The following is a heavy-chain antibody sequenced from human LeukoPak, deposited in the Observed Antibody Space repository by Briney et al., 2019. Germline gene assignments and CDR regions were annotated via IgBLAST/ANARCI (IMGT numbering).Heavy chain of an antibody. CDR3: ARGRAGNYYNHNDY. V-gene: IGHV3-48*02. CDR2: ITSSSGTI. Sequence: GGSLRLSCIASGFTFSGYSMNWVRQAPGKGLEWVSYITSSSGTIYYADSVRGRFTISRDNAKNSLYLQMNSLRDEDTAVYYCARGRAGNYYNHNDYWGQGTLVTVSS. CDR1: GFTFSGYS. D-gene: IGHD3-10*01. J-gene: IGHJ4*01.